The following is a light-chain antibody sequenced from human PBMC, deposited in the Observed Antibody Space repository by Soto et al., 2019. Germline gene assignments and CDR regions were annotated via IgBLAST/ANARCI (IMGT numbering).Light chain of an antibody. Sequence: EIVLTQSPGTLSLSPGERATLSCRASQSVSSIYLAWYQQKPGQAPRLLIYGASSRTTGIPDRFSGSGSGTDFTLTIIRLEPEDFAVYYCQQYGSSRWTLGQGTKVDI. J-gene: IGKJ1*01. CDR1: QSVSSIY. V-gene: IGKV3-20*01. CDR3: QQYGSSRWT. CDR2: GAS.